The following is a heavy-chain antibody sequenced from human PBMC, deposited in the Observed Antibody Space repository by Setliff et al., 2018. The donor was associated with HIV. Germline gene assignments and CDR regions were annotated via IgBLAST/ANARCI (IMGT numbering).Heavy chain of an antibody. CDR3: ARGLSFYDPGGFDY. D-gene: IGHD3-22*01. J-gene: IGHJ4*02. V-gene: IGHV4-61*02. Sequence: SETLSLTCAVSNGSISTIRYYWSWLRQPAGKGLEWIGRVYISGSTDYNPSLKSRVTISVDTSKNVFSLKLSSVTAADTAVYYCARGLSFYDPGGFDYWGQGTLVTVSS. CDR1: NGSISTIRYY. CDR2: VYISGST.